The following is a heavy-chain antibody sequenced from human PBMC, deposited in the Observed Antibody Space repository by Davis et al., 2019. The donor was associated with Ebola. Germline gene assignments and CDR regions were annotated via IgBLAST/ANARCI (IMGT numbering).Heavy chain of an antibody. CDR3: ASGIAGFDY. J-gene: IGHJ4*02. V-gene: IGHV3-30-3*01. CDR1: GFTFSSYA. Sequence: GESLKISCAASGFTFSSYAMHWVRQAPGKGLEWVAVISYDGSNKYYADSVKGRFTISRDNSKNTLYLQMNSLRAEDTAVYYCASGIAGFDYWGQGTLVTVSS. CDR2: ISYDGSNK. D-gene: IGHD6-13*01.